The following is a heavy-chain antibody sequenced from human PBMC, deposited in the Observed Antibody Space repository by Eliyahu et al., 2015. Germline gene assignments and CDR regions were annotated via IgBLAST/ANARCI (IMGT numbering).Heavy chain of an antibody. CDR3: ARWSPRLDAFDI. D-gene: IGHD2-15*01. CDR2: FXGGGGGT. CDR1: GFSFSPSA. V-gene: IGHV3-23*01. J-gene: IGHJ3*02. Sequence: EVQLLESGGGLVQPGVSLRLSCAASGFSFSPSAMGWVRQTPRKGLEWVSXFSAFXGGGGGTFYPDSLKGRFTISRDNXKNTLYLQMNSLRAEDTAVYYCARWSPRLDAFDIWGQGTTVTVSS.